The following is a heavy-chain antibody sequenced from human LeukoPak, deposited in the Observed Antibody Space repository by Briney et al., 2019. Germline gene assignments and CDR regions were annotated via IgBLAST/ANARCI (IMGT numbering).Heavy chain of an antibody. CDR3: ARAPAGTTAYYYGMDV. V-gene: IGHV3-74*01. Sequence: GGFLRLSCAASGFTLSTYWTHWVRQVPGKGLLWVSNINSDGSVTNYADSVKGRFTISRDNAKNTLYLQMNSLRAEDTAVYYCARAPAGTTAYYYGMDVWGKGTTVTVSS. CDR2: INSDGSVT. CDR1: GFTLSTYW. J-gene: IGHJ6*04. D-gene: IGHD1-1*01.